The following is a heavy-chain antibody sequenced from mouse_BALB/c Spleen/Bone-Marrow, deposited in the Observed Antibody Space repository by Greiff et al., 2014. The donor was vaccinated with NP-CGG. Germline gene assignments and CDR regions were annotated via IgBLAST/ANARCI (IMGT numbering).Heavy chain of an antibody. Sequence: VMLVESGPGLVQPSQSLSITCTVSGFSLTSYGVHWVRQSPGKGLEWLGVIWSDGSTDYNEAFISRLSIRKDNSKSQVFFKMYSLQANDTAIYYCARKEFDYWGQGTTLTVSS. CDR3: ARKEFDY. CDR2: IWSDGST. V-gene: IGHV2-2*02. J-gene: IGHJ2*01. CDR1: GFSLTSYG.